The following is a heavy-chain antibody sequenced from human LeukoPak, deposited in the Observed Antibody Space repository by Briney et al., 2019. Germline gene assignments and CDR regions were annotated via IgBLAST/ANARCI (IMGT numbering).Heavy chain of an antibody. D-gene: IGHD2-2*01. CDR3: ARGFGQVVPAAIGWFDP. CDR1: GGSFSGYY. J-gene: IGHJ5*02. V-gene: IGHV4-34*01. Sequence: SETLSLTCAVSGGSFSGYYWSWIPQPPGKGPEWIGEINHSGSTNYNPSLTSRVTISVDTSKNQFSLKLSSVTAADTAVYYCARGFGQVVPAAIGWFDPWGQGTLVTVSS. CDR2: INHSGST.